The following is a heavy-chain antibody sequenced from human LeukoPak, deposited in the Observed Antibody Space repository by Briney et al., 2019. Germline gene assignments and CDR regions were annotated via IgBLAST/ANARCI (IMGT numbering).Heavy chain of an antibody. J-gene: IGHJ4*02. CDR2: IKSKTDGGTT. Sequence: PGGFRRLCWGASGFNFRNAWGSWVRKTTGKGLEWVGRIKSKTDGGTTDYAAPVKGRFTISRDDSKNTLYLQMNSLKTEDTAVYYCTTARLLWFGEPPDYWGQGTLVTVSS. D-gene: IGHD3-10*01. CDR1: GFNFRNAW. CDR3: TTARLLWFGEPPDY. V-gene: IGHV3-15*01.